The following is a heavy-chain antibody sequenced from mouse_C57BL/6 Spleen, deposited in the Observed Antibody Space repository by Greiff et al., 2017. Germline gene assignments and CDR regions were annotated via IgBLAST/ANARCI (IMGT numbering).Heavy chain of an antibody. CDR1: GFTFSSYA. Sequence: EVQLVESGGGLVKPGGSLKLSCAASGFTFSSYAMSWVRQTPEKRLEWVATISDGGSYTYYPDNVKGRFTISRDNAKNNLYLQMSHLKSEDTAMYYCARYEDYEYYYAMDYWGQGTSVTVSS. CDR2: ISDGGSYT. CDR3: ARYEDYEYYYAMDY. D-gene: IGHD2-4*01. V-gene: IGHV5-4*01. J-gene: IGHJ4*01.